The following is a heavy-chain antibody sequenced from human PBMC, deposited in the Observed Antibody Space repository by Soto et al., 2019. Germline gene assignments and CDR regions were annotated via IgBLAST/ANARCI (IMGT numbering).Heavy chain of an antibody. CDR1: EFTFRDFT. Sequence: GGSLRLSCAASEFTFRDFTMNWVRQAPGKGLEWVSSITGSSNYIYYADSVKGRFTISRDNAKNSLYLQMNSLRAEDTAVYYCARDRGCIGGICHLLNVLDVRAQRTTVTVS. D-gene: IGHD2-15*01. CDR2: ITGSSNYI. J-gene: IGHJ6*02. V-gene: IGHV3-21*01. CDR3: ARDRGCIGGICHLLNVLDV.